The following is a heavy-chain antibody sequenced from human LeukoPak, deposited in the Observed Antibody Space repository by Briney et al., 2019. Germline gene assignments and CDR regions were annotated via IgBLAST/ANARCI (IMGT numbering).Heavy chain of an antibody. J-gene: IGHJ4*02. Sequence: GSLRLSCAASGFTFSSYSMNWVRQAPGKGLEWVSSISSSSSYIYYADSVKGRFTISRDKAKNSLYLQMSSLRAEDTAIYYCAREGMVATFDYWGQGTLVTVSS. CDR1: GFTFSSYS. D-gene: IGHD5-12*01. CDR3: AREGMVATFDY. CDR2: ISSSSSYI. V-gene: IGHV3-21*01.